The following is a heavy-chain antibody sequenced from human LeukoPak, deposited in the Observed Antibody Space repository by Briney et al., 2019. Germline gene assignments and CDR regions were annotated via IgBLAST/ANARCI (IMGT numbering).Heavy chain of an antibody. Sequence: GGSLRLSCAASGFTFSIYTMNWVRQAPGKGLEWVSSISSSSSYISYADSVKGRFTISRDNPKNTLYLQMISLRAEDTAVYYCAIDRSGWPIDYWGQGTLVTVSS. CDR2: ISSSSSYI. J-gene: IGHJ4*02. CDR3: AIDRSGWPIDY. V-gene: IGHV3-21*04. D-gene: IGHD6-19*01. CDR1: GFTFSIYT.